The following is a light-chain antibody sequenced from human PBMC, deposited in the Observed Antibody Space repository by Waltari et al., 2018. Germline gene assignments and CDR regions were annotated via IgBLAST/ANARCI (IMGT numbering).Light chain of an antibody. CDR3: QQYNTWPT. CDR2: GAS. Sequence: EIVMTQSPVTLSVSPGERATLSCRASQSISSHLAWYQQKPGQSPRLLIHGASTMATGIPARLSGSGSGTDFTLTISSLQSEDFAVYFCQQYNTWPTFGGGTKVEIK. CDR1: QSISSH. V-gene: IGKV3-15*01. J-gene: IGKJ4*01.